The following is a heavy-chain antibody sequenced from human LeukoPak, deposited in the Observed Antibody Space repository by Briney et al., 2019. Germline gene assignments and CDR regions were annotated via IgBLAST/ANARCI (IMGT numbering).Heavy chain of an antibody. D-gene: IGHD5-18*01. CDR3: ARHRGYSDY. J-gene: IGHJ4*02. V-gene: IGHV4-61*01. Sequence: SETLSLTCTVSGGSVNSGNYYWSWIRQPPGKGLEWIGYIYYSGSTYYYNPSLESRVTISLDTSKNQFSLKLSSVTAADTAVYYCARHRGYSDYWGQGTLVTVSS. CDR1: GGSVNSGNYY. CDR2: IYYSGSTY.